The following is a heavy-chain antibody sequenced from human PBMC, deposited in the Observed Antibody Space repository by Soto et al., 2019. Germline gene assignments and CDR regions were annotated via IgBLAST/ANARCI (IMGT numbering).Heavy chain of an antibody. Sequence: SETLSLTCAVYGGSFSGYYWSWIRQPPGKGLEWIGEINHSGGTNYNPSLKSRVTISVDTSKNQFSLKLSSVTAADTAVYYCASIAKSYWGQGTLVTVSS. J-gene: IGHJ4*02. D-gene: IGHD2-15*01. V-gene: IGHV4-34*01. CDR2: INHSGGT. CDR3: ASIAKSY. CDR1: GGSFSGYY.